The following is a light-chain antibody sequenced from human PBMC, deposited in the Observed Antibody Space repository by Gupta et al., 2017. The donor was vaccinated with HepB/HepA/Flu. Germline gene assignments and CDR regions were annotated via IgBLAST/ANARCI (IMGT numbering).Light chain of an antibody. Sequence: SSVLTQPPSVSVAPGKTARITCGGNNMGSKSVHWYQQKPGQAPGTVIYDKNDRPSGIPERFSGSNSGNTASLTISRVEAGDEADYYCPARESNRDRGLFGGGTKLTVL. CDR1: NMGSKS. V-gene: IGLV3-21*01. CDR2: DKN. CDR3: PARESNRDRGL. J-gene: IGLJ2*01.